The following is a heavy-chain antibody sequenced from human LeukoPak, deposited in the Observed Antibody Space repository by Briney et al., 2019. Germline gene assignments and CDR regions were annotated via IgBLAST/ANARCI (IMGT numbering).Heavy chain of an antibody. V-gene: IGHV4-31*03. D-gene: IGHD3-22*01. J-gene: IGHJ4*02. Sequence: SQTLSLTCTVSGGSISSGGYYWSWIRQRPGKGLEWIGYIYYSGSTYYNPSLKSRVTISVDTSKNQFSLKLSSVTAADTAVYYCARLNYDSSGYYSPGLDYWGQGTLVTVSS. CDR1: GGSISSGGYY. CDR2: IYYSGST. CDR3: ARLNYDSSGYYSPGLDY.